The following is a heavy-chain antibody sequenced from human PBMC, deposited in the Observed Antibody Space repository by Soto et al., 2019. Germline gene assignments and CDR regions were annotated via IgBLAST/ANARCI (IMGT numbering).Heavy chain of an antibody. CDR3: ARGWGRIFDY. J-gene: IGHJ4*02. Sequence: SETLSLTCAVYGGSFSGYYWNWIRQPPGKGLEWIGEINHSGSTNYNPSLKSRVTLSVDTSKNQFSLKLSSVSAADTAVYYCARGWGRIFDYWGQGTLVTVSS. CDR1: GGSFSGYY. D-gene: IGHD7-27*01. CDR2: INHSGST. V-gene: IGHV4-34*01.